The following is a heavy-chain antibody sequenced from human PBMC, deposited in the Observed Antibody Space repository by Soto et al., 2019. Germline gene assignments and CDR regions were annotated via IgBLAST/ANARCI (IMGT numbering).Heavy chain of an antibody. J-gene: IGHJ6*02. Sequence: PSETLSLTCTVSGGSISSGGYYWSWIRQHPGKGLEWIGYIYYSGSTYYNPSLKSRVTISVDTSKNQFSLKLSSVTAADTAVYYCATQYSDAFDYYGMDVWGQGTTVTVSS. CDR2: IYYSGST. V-gene: IGHV4-31*03. CDR1: GGSISSGGYY. D-gene: IGHD1-26*01. CDR3: ATQYSDAFDYYGMDV.